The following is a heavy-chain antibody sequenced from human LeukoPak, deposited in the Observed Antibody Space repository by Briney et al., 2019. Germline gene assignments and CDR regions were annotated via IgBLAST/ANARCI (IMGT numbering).Heavy chain of an antibody. CDR3: ARGMIDDFWSGYQPLYYYYYYMDV. D-gene: IGHD3-3*01. Sequence: GASVKVSCKASGGTLRNYAISWVRQAPGQGLEWMGGIIPIFGTANYAQKFQGRVTITRNTSISTAYMELSSLRSEDTAVYYCARGMIDDFWSGYQPLYYYYYYMDVWGKGTTVTVSS. CDR1: GGTLRNYA. CDR2: IIPIFGTA. J-gene: IGHJ6*03. V-gene: IGHV1-69*05.